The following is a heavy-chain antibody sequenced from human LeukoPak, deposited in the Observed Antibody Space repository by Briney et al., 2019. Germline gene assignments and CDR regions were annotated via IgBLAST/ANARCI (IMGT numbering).Heavy chain of an antibody. Sequence: GRSLRLSCAASGFTFSSYAMHWVRQAPGKGLEWVAVISYDGSNKYYADSVKGRFTISRDNSKNTLYLQMNSLRVDDMAVYYCARGPSCTSASCYVIGALDIWGLGTTVTVSS. CDR2: ISYDGSNK. J-gene: IGHJ3*02. CDR1: GFTFSSYA. V-gene: IGHV3-30-3*01. CDR3: ARGPSCTSASCYVIGALDI. D-gene: IGHD2-2*01.